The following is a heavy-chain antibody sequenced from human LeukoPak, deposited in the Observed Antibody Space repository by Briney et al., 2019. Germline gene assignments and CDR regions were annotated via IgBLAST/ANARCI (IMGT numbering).Heavy chain of an antibody. J-gene: IGHJ4*02. CDR3: AREAPISDSGNYYKALGY. V-gene: IGHV4-34*01. Sequence: SETLSLICAVYGGSFSGYYWSWIRQPPGKGLEGIGEINHSGSTNYNPSLTSRVTKSLDTSKNQFSLKLSYVTAAAPAVYYCAREAPISDSGNYYKALGYWGQGTLVTVSS. D-gene: IGHD3-10*01. CDR1: GGSFSGYY. CDR2: INHSGST.